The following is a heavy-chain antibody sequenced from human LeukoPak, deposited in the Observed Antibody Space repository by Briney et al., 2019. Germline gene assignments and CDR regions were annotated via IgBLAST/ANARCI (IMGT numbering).Heavy chain of an antibody. CDR2: ISSSSSYI. Sequence: SGGSLRLSCAASGFTFSSYSMNWVRQAPGKGLEWVSSISSSSSYIYYADSVKGRFTISRDNAKNSLYLQMNSPRAEDTAVYYCARDGGWYFDPWGQGTLVTVSS. CDR3: ARDGGWYFDP. J-gene: IGHJ5*02. CDR1: GFTFSSYS. D-gene: IGHD6-19*01. V-gene: IGHV3-21*01.